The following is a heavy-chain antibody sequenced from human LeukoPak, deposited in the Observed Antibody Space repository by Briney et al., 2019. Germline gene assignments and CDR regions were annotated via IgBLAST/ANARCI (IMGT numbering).Heavy chain of an antibody. V-gene: IGHV3-7*01. CDR3: ARTPDGADY. D-gene: IGHD3-10*01. CDR1: GFTFNNYW. CDR2: IKQDGTEI. J-gene: IGHJ4*02. Sequence: GGSLRLSCAASGFTFNNYWMTWFRQAPGKGLEWVANIKQDGTEIYYVDSVRGRFIISRDNAENSLYLQMNSLRVEDTAVYYCARTPDGADYWGQGTLVTVSS.